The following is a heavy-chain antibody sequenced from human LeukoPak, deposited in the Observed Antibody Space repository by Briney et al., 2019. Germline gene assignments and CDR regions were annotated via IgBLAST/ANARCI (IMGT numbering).Heavy chain of an antibody. CDR3: AKDGQYSSSSPFYFDY. CDR1: GFTFSSYA. V-gene: IGHV3-23*01. CDR2: ISSSGGST. J-gene: IGHJ4*02. D-gene: IGHD6-6*01. Sequence: GGSLRLSCAASGFTFSSYAMSWVRQAPGRGLEWVSGISSSGGSTYYADSVKGRFTISRDNSKNTLYLQMNSLRAEDTAVYYCAKDGQYSSSSPFYFDYWGQGTLVTVSS.